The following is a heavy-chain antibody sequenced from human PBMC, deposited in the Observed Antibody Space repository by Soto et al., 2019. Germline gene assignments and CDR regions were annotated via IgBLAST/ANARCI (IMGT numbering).Heavy chain of an antibody. CDR1: GGSISSSSYY. CDR3: ASVDTAMVVFDY. CDR2: IYYSGST. Sequence: QLQLQESGPGLVKPSETLSLTCTVSGGSISSSSYYWGWIRQPPGKGLEWIGSIYYSGSTYYNPSLKSRVTISVDTSKNQFSLKLSSVTAADTAVYYCASVDTAMVVFDYWGQGTLVTVSS. V-gene: IGHV4-39*01. D-gene: IGHD5-18*01. J-gene: IGHJ4*02.